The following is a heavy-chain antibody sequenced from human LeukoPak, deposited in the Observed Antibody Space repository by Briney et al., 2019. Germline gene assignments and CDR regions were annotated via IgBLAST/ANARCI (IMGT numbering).Heavy chain of an antibody. V-gene: IGHV1-69*05. CDR2: IIPIFGTA. CDR1: GGTFSSYA. D-gene: IGHD1-26*01. Sequence: GASVKVSCKASGGTFSSYAISWVRQASGQGLEWMGGIIPIFGTANYAQKFQGRVTITTDESTSTAYMELSSLRSEDTAVYYCASQRGPVIYSGSPGAFDIWGQGTMVTVSS. J-gene: IGHJ3*02. CDR3: ASQRGPVIYSGSPGAFDI.